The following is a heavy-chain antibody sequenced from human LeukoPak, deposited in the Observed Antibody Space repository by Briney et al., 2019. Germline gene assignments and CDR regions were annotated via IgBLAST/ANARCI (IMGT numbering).Heavy chain of an antibody. Sequence: ASVKVSCKASGGNFTNNAIAWVRQAPGQGLEWMGGIIPIYGTTNYAQKFQGRVTITADESTSTAYMELSSLRSEDTAVYYCARTIRFGVVIRYYYYMDVWGKGTTVTVSS. D-gene: IGHD3-3*01. CDR2: IIPIYGTT. V-gene: IGHV1-69*13. CDR3: ARTIRFGVVIRYYYYMDV. CDR1: GGNFTNNA. J-gene: IGHJ6*03.